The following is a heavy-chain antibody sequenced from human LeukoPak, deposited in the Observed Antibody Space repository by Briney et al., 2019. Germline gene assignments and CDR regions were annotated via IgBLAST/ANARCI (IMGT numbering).Heavy chain of an antibody. Sequence: PGGSLRLSCAASGFTFSDYALSWVRQTPGKGLEWVAVISYDGSNKYYADSVKGRFTISRDNSKNTLYLQMNSLRAEDTAVYYCAKDGIVVVPAAMRVHDYYYYMDVWGKGTTVTVSS. V-gene: IGHV3-30*18. CDR3: AKDGIVVVPAAMRVHDYYYYMDV. D-gene: IGHD2-2*01. J-gene: IGHJ6*03. CDR2: ISYDGSNK. CDR1: GFTFSDYA.